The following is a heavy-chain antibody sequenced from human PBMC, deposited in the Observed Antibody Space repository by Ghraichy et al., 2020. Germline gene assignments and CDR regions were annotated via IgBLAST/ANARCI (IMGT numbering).Heavy chain of an antibody. V-gene: IGHV3-23*01. Sequence: GGSLRLSCAASGFTFSSNVMNWVRQAPGKGLEWVSTISANGGNTYYADSVKGRFTSSRDNSKNTLYLQMNSLRAEDTAMYYCTKAWGYCSGGTCPSYNWFDPWGQGTLVTVSS. CDR2: ISANGGNT. CDR1: GFTFSSNV. CDR3: TKAWGYCSGGTCPSYNWFDP. J-gene: IGHJ5*02. D-gene: IGHD2-15*01.